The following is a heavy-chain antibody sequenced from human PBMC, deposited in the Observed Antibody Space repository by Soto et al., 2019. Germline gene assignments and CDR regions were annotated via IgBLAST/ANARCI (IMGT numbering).Heavy chain of an antibody. V-gene: IGHV3-66*01. J-gene: IGHJ1*01. CDR3: ARDRIAVAGNPEYFQH. Sequence: PGGSLRLSCEASEFTVSSNYMSWVRQAPGKGLEWVSVIYSGGSTYYADSVKGRFTISRDNSKNTLYLQMNSLRAEDTAVYYCARDRIAVAGNPEYFQHWGQGTLVTVSS. CDR2: IYSGGST. CDR1: EFTVSSNY. D-gene: IGHD6-19*01.